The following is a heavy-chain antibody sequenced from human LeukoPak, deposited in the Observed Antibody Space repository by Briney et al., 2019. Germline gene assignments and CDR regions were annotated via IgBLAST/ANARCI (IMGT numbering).Heavy chain of an antibody. CDR2: MSYSGST. CDR1: GGSISNYY. V-gene: IGHV4-59*12. Sequence: SETLSLTCTVSGGSISNYYWSWIRQPPGKGLEWIAYMSYSGSTNYNPSLKSRVTISVDTSKNQFSLKLSSVTAADTAVYYCAREGGFYRPLDYSGQGTLVTVSS. D-gene: IGHD3-3*01. CDR3: AREGGFYRPLDY. J-gene: IGHJ4*02.